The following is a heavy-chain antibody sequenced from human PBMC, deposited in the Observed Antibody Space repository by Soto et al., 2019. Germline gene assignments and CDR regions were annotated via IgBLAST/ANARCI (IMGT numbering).Heavy chain of an antibody. CDR3: ARARSGYSSSLDY. D-gene: IGHD6-13*01. J-gene: IGHJ4*02. Sequence: GASVKVSCKASGYTFTGYYMHWVRRAPGQGLEWMGWISPNSGGTNYAQKFQGWVTMTRDTSISTAYMELSRLRSGDTAVYYCARARSGYSSSLDYWGQGTLVTVSS. CDR2: ISPNSGGT. CDR1: GYTFTGYY. V-gene: IGHV1-2*04.